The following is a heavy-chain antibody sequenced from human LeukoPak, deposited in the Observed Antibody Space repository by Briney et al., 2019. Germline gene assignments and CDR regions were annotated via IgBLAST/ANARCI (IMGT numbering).Heavy chain of an antibody. D-gene: IGHD6-6*01. Sequence: PSETLSLTCTVSGGSISSGGYYWSWIRQPPGKGLEWIGYIYHSGSTYYNPSLKSRVTISVDRSKNQFSLKLSSVTAADTAVYYCAREARGQLIPYYYMDVWGKGTTVTVSS. V-gene: IGHV4-30-2*01. CDR3: AREARGQLIPYYYMDV. CDR2: IYHSGST. CDR1: GGSISSGGYY. J-gene: IGHJ6*03.